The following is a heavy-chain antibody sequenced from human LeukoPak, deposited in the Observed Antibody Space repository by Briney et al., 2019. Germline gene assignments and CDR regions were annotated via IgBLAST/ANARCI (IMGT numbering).Heavy chain of an antibody. D-gene: IGHD3-22*01. Sequence: SETLSLTCTVSGGSISSSSYYWGWIRQPPGKGLEWIGSIYYSGSTYYNPSLKSRVTISVDTSKNQFSLKLSSVTAADTAVYYCARATYYYDSSGRTDAFDIWGQGTMVTVSS. CDR2: IYYSGST. CDR1: GGSISSSSYY. CDR3: ARATYYYDSSGRTDAFDI. J-gene: IGHJ3*02. V-gene: IGHV4-39*01.